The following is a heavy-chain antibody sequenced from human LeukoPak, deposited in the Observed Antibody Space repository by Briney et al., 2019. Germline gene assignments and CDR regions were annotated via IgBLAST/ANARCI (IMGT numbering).Heavy chain of an antibody. J-gene: IGHJ4*02. CDR3: ARVRKCGGDCYPGDY. Sequence: GASVKISCKASGYTFTSYGTSWVRQAPGQGLEWMGWISAYNGNTNYAQKLQGRVTMTTDTSTSTAYMELRSLRSDDTAVYYCARVRKCGGDCYPGDYWGQGTLVTVSS. CDR2: ISAYNGNT. CDR1: GYTFTSYG. D-gene: IGHD2-21*02. V-gene: IGHV1-18*01.